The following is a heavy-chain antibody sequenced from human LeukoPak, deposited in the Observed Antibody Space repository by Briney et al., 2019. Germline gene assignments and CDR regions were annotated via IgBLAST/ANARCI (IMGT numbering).Heavy chain of an antibody. J-gene: IGHJ4*02. V-gene: IGHV1-58*01. CDR2: ILVGSGNT. D-gene: IGHD2-2*01. CDR1: GFTFTSTA. Sequence: SVNVSCKASGFTFTSTAVQWVRQARGQRLEWIGWILVGSGNTNYAQMFQERVTLTWDVSTSTAYMVLSSLRSEDTAIYYCASDPPYTSSSAWWGQGTLVTVSS. CDR3: ASDPPYTSSSAW.